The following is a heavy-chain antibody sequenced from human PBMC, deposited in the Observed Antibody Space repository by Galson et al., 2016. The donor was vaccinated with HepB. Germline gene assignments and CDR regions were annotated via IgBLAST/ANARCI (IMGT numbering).Heavy chain of an antibody. J-gene: IGHJ4*02. V-gene: IGHV1-3*01. Sequence: SCKGSGYMFTSYAMHWVRQAPGQRLEWMGWINAGNGKTKYSQKFQGRVTITRDTSASTAYMELSSLRSEDTAVYYCARSMGLRFLEWLSPTLDYWGLGTLVTVSS. D-gene: IGHD3-3*01. CDR2: INAGNGKT. CDR3: ARSMGLRFLEWLSPTLDY. CDR1: GYMFTSYA.